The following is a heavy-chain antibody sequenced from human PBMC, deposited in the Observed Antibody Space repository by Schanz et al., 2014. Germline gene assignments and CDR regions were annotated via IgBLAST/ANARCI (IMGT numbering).Heavy chain of an antibody. Sequence: VQLEESGGGVVQPGGSLRLSCAASGFTFSRNAMNWVRQAPGKGLAWVSAISGSGGSTYYADSVKGRFTISRDNSNHTLYLQMNSLRAEDTAVYYCAKEESPPSLVDYWGQGTLVTVSS. CDR3: AKEESPPSLVDY. CDR1: GFTFSRNA. V-gene: IGHV3-23*04. CDR2: ISGSGGST. J-gene: IGHJ4*02.